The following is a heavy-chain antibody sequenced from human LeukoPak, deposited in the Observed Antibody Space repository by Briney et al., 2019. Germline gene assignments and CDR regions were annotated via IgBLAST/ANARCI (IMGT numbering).Heavy chain of an antibody. CDR1: GFTVSSNY. CDR2: IYSGGST. CDR3: ARDMKKLGFDY. Sequence: GGSLRLSCAASGFTVSSNYMSWVRQAPGKGLEWVSVIYSGGSTYYADSVKGRFTISRDNSKNTLYLQMNSLRAEDTAVYYCARDMKKLGFDYWGQGTLVTVSS. D-gene: IGHD7-27*01. V-gene: IGHV3-53*01. J-gene: IGHJ4*02.